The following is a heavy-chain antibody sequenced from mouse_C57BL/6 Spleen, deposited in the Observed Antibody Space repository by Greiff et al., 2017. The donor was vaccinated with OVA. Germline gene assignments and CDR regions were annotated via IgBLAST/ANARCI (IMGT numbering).Heavy chain of an antibody. J-gene: IGHJ4*01. CDR3: ARSLIYYDYDGYAMDD. CDR1: GYTFTSYW. D-gene: IGHD2-4*01. CDR2: IYPGSGST. Sequence: QVQLQQPGAELVKPGASVKMSCKASGYTFTSYWITWVKQRPGQGLEWIGDIYPGSGSTNYNEKFKSKATLTVDTSSSTAYMQLSSLTSEDSAVYYCARSLIYYDYDGYAMDDWGQGTSVTVSS. V-gene: IGHV1-55*01.